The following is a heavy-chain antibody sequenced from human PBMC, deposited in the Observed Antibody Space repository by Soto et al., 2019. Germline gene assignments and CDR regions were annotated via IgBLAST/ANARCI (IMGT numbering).Heavy chain of an antibody. Sequence: QVQLVESGGGVVQPGRSLRLSCAASGSTFSSYAMHWVRQAPGKGLEWVAVISYDGSNKYYADSVKGRFTISRDNSKNTLYLQMNSLRAEDTAVYYCARDRAYCGGDCYAFDIWGQGTMVTVSS. CDR3: ARDRAYCGGDCYAFDI. CDR1: GSTFSSYA. V-gene: IGHV3-30-3*01. D-gene: IGHD2-21*02. J-gene: IGHJ3*02. CDR2: ISYDGSNK.